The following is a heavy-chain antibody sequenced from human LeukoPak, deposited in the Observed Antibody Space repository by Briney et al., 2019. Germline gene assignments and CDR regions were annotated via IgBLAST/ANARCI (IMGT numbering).Heavy chain of an antibody. J-gene: IGHJ6*02. Sequence: ASVKVSCKASGYTFTSYDINWVRQATGQGLEWMGWMNPNSGNTGYAQKFQGRVTMTRNTSISTAYMELSRLRSDDTAVYYCARPSGDRYYYYGMDVWGQGTTVTVSS. CDR1: GYTFTSYD. CDR3: ARPSGDRYYYYGMDV. D-gene: IGHD7-27*01. CDR2: MNPNSGNT. V-gene: IGHV1-8*01.